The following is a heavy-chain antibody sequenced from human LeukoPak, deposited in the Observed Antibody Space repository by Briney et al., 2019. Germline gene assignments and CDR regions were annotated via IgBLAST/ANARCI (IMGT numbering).Heavy chain of an antibody. J-gene: IGHJ4*02. Sequence: PGGSLRLSCAASGFTISSYAMSWLRQAPGKGLEWVSTITGSGSNTYYADSVKGRFTISRDNSQNTVYLQMNSLRAEDTAVYYCAKDLEMATISYFDYWGQGALVTVSS. CDR1: GFTISSYA. D-gene: IGHD5-24*01. CDR3: AKDLEMATISYFDY. V-gene: IGHV3-23*01. CDR2: ITGSGSNT.